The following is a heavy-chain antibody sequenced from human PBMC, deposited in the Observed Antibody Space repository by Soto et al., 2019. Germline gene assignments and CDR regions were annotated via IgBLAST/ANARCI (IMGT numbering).Heavy chain of an antibody. CDR1: GGSISSYY. CDR2: IYYSGST. J-gene: IGHJ6*01. Sequence: SETLSLTCTVSGGSISSYYWSWIRQPPGKGLEWIGYIYYSGSTNYNPSLKSRVTMSVDTSKNQFSLKLSSVTAADTAVYYCARDESPLNYYYYGMGVWGQGTTVTVSS. V-gene: IGHV4-59*01. CDR3: ARDESPLNYYYYGMGV.